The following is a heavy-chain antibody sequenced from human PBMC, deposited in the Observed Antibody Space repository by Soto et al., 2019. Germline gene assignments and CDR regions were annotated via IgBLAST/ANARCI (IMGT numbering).Heavy chain of an antibody. V-gene: IGHV3-11*01. CDR3: ARFRVDGYYNL. CDR1: GFTLSDYY. D-gene: IGHD3-9*01. J-gene: IGHJ4*02. CDR2: ISISGTTI. Sequence: QVQLVESGGGLVKPGGSLRLSCAASGFTLSDYYMTWIRPAPGKGLAWVSDISISGTTIHYADSVRGRFTISRDNAKNSLWLQKNTLRAEDTAVYYCARFRVDGYYNLWGQGTLVTFSS.